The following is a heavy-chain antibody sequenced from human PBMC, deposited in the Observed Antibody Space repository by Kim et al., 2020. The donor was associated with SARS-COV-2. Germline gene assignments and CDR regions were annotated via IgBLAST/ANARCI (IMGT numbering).Heavy chain of an antibody. CDR3: ARDGLVVVMDFDY. V-gene: IGHV3-30*04. D-gene: IGHD3-22*01. CDR2: ISYDGSNK. Sequence: GSLRLSCAASGFTFSSYAMHWVRQAPGKGLEWVAVISYDGSNKYYADSVKGRFTISRDNSKNTLYLQMNSLRAEDTAVYYCARDGLVVVMDFDYWGQGTLVTVSS. CDR1: GFTFSSYA. J-gene: IGHJ4*02.